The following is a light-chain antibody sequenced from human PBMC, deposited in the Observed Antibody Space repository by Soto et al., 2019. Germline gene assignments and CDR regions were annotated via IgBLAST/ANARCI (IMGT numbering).Light chain of an antibody. CDR3: QLRKT. CDR2: DAS. V-gene: IGKV3-11*01. CDR1: QSASSY. J-gene: IGKJ1*01. Sequence: EIVLTQSPATLSLSPGERDTQSCRASQSASSYLAWYQQKPGQAPRLLIYDASNRTTGIPARFSGSGSGTVFILFISSLEPEDFAVYYCQLRKTFGQGTMVDI.